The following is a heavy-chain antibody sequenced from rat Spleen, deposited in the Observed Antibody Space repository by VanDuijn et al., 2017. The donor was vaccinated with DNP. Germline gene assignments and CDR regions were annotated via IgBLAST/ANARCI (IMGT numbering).Heavy chain of an antibody. V-gene: IGHV2-30*01. D-gene: IGHD4-6*01. CDR1: GFSLTDFN. J-gene: IGHJ4*01. Sequence: QVQLKESGPGLVQPSQTLSLTCTVSGFSLTDFNVHWIRQPTGKGLEWMGVMWTGGDTDHNPAFKSRLSISRDTSKSQVFLKMNSLQTDDTAIYYCTRESWGYVMDAWGQGASVTVSS. CDR3: TRESWGYVMDA. CDR2: MWTGGDT.